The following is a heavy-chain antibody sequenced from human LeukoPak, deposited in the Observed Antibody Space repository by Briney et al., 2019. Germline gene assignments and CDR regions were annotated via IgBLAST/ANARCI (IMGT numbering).Heavy chain of an antibody. CDR1: GGSVSSGSYY. D-gene: IGHD4-17*01. Sequence: SETLSLTCTVSGGSVSSGSYYWSWIRQPPGKGLEWIGYIYYTGTTNYNPSLNSRATISVDTSKNQFSLKVNSVTAADTGVYYCASKSTDHGELRFDYWGQGTLVTVSS. CDR2: IYYTGTT. CDR3: ASKSTDHGELRFDY. V-gene: IGHV4-61*01. J-gene: IGHJ4*02.